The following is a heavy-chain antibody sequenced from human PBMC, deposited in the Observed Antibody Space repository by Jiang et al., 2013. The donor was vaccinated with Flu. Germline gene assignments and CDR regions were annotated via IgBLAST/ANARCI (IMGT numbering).Heavy chain of an antibody. D-gene: IGHD3-9*01. V-gene: IGHV4-39*01. CDR2: IYYSGST. J-gene: IGHJ5*02. Sequence: LLKPSETLSLTCTVSGGSISSSSYYWGWIRQPPGKGLEWIGSIYYSGSTYYNPSLKSRVTISVDTSKNQFSLKLSSVTAADTAVYYCARGRTGRGAYYDILPFDPWGQGTLVTVSS. CDR1: GGSISSSSYY. CDR3: ARGRTGRGAYYDILPFDP.